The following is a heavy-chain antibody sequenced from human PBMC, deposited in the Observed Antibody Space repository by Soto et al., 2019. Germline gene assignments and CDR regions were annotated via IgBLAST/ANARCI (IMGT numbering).Heavy chain of an antibody. CDR1: GYSFTSYW. V-gene: IGHV5-51*01. D-gene: IGHD4-4*01. CDR3: ARLRVGTVTTVDYYYGMDV. CDR2: IYPGDSDT. Sequence: PGESLKISCKGSGYSFTSYWIGWVRQMPGKGLEWMGIIYPGDSDTRYSPSFQGQVTISADKSISTAYLQWSSLKASDTAMYYCARLRVGTVTTVDYYYGMDVWGQGTTVTVS. J-gene: IGHJ6*02.